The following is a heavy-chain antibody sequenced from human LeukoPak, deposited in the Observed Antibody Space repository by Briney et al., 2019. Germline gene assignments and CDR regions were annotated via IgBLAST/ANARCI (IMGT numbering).Heavy chain of an antibody. Sequence: PGGSLRLSCAASGFTFSSYGMHWVRQAPGKGLEWVAVISYDGSDKYSADSVKGRFTISRDNSKNTLYLQMNSLRAEDTAVYYCARSLARIAARPVFDYWGQGTLVTVSS. CDR3: ARSLARIAARPVFDY. V-gene: IGHV3-30*03. J-gene: IGHJ4*02. CDR2: ISYDGSDK. D-gene: IGHD6-6*01. CDR1: GFTFSSYG.